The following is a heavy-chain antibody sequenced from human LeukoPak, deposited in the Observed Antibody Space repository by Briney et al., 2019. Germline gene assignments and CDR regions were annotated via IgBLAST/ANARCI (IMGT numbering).Heavy chain of an antibody. Sequence: ASVKVSCKASGYTFTYYYMHWVRQAPGKGLEWMGGFDPEDGETIYAQKFQGRVTMTEDTSTDTAYMELSSLRSENTAVYYCATANYYGSGSYYRDWDYWGQGTLVTVSS. CDR1: GYTFTYYY. J-gene: IGHJ4*02. D-gene: IGHD3-10*01. CDR3: ATANYYGSGSYYRDWDY. CDR2: FDPEDGET. V-gene: IGHV1-24*01.